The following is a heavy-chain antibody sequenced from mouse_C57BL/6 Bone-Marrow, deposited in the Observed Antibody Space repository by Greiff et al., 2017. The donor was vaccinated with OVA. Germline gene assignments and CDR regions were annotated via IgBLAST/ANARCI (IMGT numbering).Heavy chain of an antibody. Sequence: VQLQQSGAELVRPGASVKLSCTASGFNFNDYYMHWVKQRPEHGLEWIGWIVPGSGDTEYASKFQGKATITADTSSNTAYLQLSSLTSEDTAGYYCTRCGWFAYWGQGTTVTVSA. CDR3: TRCGWFAY. CDR1: GFNFNDYY. J-gene: IGHJ3*01. V-gene: IGHV14-4*01. CDR2: IVPGSGDT.